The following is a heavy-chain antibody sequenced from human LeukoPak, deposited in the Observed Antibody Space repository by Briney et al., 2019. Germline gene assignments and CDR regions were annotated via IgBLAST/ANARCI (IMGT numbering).Heavy chain of an antibody. V-gene: IGHV4-59*01. Sequence: PSETLSLTCTVSGGSISSYYWSWIRQPPGKGLEWIGYIYYSGSTNYNPSLKSRVTISVDTSKNQFSLKLSSVTAADTAVYYCARAGIAAAGRMHDYWGQGTLVTVSS. D-gene: IGHD6-13*01. CDR2: IYYSGST. CDR1: GGSISSYY. CDR3: ARAGIAAAGRMHDY. J-gene: IGHJ4*02.